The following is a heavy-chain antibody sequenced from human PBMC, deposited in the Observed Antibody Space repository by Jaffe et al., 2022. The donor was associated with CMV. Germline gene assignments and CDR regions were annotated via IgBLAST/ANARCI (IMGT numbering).Heavy chain of an antibody. CDR3: ATPDSSGYSHHRAFDI. J-gene: IGHJ3*02. CDR1: GFTFSDYY. V-gene: IGHV3-11*01. D-gene: IGHD3-22*01. CDR2: ISSSGSTI. Sequence: QVQLVESGGGLVKPGGSLRLSCAASGFTFSDYYMSWIRQAPGKGLEWVSYISSSGSTIYYADSVKGRFTISRDNAKNSLYLQMNSLRAEDTAVYYCATPDSSGYSHHRAFDIWGQGTMVTVSS.